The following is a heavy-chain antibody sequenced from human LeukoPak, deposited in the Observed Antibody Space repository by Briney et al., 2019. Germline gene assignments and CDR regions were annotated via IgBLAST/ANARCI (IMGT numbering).Heavy chain of an antibody. D-gene: IGHD2-2*01. Sequence: PSETLSLTCTVSGGSISSSSYYWGWLRQPPGTGLEWIGEIYHSGSTNYNPSLKSRVTISVDKSKNQFSLKLSSVTAADTAVYYCASSTSREAFDIWGQGTMVTVSS. CDR3: ASSTSREAFDI. CDR1: GGSISSSSYY. J-gene: IGHJ3*02. V-gene: IGHV4-39*07. CDR2: IYHSGST.